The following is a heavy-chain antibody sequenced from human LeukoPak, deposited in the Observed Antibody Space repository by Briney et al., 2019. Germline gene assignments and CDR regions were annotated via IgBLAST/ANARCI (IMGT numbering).Heavy chain of an antibody. V-gene: IGHV3-66*01. J-gene: IGHJ4*02. CDR1: GFTFSNYW. CDR3: ARANCGGDCFPYYFDY. D-gene: IGHD2-21*02. CDR2: IYSGGST. Sequence: GGSLRLSCAASGFTFSNYWMIWVRQAPGKGLEWVSVIYSGGSTYYADSVKGRFTISRDNSKNTLYLQMNSLRAEDTAVYYCARANCGGDCFPYYFDYWGQGTLVTVSS.